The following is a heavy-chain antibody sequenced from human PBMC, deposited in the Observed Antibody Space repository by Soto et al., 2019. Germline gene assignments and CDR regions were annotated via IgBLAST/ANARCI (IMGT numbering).Heavy chain of an antibody. J-gene: IGHJ6*02. V-gene: IGHV3-74*01. Sequence: PGGSLRLSCAASGFTFSSYWMHWVRQAPGKGLVWVSRINSDGSSTSYADSVKGRFTISRDNAKNTLYLQMNSLRAEDTAVYYCARVREQLQGYGMAVWGQVTTSTVPS. CDR3: ARVREQLQGYGMAV. CDR1: GFTFSSYW. CDR2: INSDGSST. D-gene: IGHD6-13*01.